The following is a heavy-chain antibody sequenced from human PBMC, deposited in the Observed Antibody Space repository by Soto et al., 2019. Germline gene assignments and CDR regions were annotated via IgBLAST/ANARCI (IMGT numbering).Heavy chain of an antibody. J-gene: IGHJ4*02. V-gene: IGHV1-69*13. Sequence: ASVKVSCKASGGTFSSYAISWVRQAPGQGLEWMGGIIPIFGTANYAQKFQGRVMITADESTSTAYMELSSLRSEDTAVYYCSSAVVVVGAAVYFDDWGQGTLVTVAS. CDR2: IIPIFGTA. CDR3: SSAVVVVGAAVYFDD. D-gene: IGHD2-15*01. CDR1: GGTFSSYA.